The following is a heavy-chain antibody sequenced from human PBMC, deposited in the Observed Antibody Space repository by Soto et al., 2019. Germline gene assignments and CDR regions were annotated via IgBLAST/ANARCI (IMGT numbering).Heavy chain of an antibody. CDR3: ARVSRCSSTSCYGINWFDP. J-gene: IGHJ5*02. CDR2: INSDGSST. CDR1: GFTFSSYW. V-gene: IGHV3-74*01. Sequence: GGSLRLSCAASGFTFSSYWMHWVRQAPGKGLVWVSRINSDGSSTSYADSVKGRFTISRDNAKNTLYLQMNSLRAEDTAVYYCARVSRCSSTSCYGINWFDPWGQGTLVTVSS. D-gene: IGHD2-2*01.